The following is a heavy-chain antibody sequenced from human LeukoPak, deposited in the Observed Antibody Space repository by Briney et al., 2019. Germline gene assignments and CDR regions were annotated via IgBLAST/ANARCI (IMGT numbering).Heavy chain of an antibody. CDR1: GLTFGNYA. CDR3: AKGGHFSFFDF. J-gene: IGHJ4*02. CDR2: ISGDGTDT. D-gene: IGHD2-2*01. V-gene: IGHV3-23*01. Sequence: GSPRLACAASGLTFGNYAMTWVRQAPGKGLEWVSTISGDGTDTYYADSVKGRFTISRDNSKNTQSLQMSSLRAEDTAVYYCAKGGHFSFFDFWGQGAPVTVSS.